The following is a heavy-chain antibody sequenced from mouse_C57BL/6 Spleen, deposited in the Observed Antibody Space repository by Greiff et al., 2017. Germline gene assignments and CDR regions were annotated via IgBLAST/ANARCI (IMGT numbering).Heavy chain of an antibody. V-gene: IGHV5-17*01. CDR2: ISSGSSTI. J-gene: IGHJ1*03. CDR1: GFTFSDYG. Sequence: EVKVVESGGGLVKPGGSLKLSCAASGFTFSDYGMHWVRQAPEKGLEWVAYISSGSSTIYYADTVKGRFTISRDNAKNTLFLQMTSLRSEDTAMYYCASNYYGSGYFDVWGTGTTVTVSS. D-gene: IGHD1-1*01. CDR3: ASNYYGSGYFDV.